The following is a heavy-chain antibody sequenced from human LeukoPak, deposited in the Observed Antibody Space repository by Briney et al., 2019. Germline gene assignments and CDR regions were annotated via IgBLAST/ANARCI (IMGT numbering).Heavy chain of an antibody. CDR2: ISSSGSTI. CDR1: GFTFSSYE. Sequence: GGSLRLSCAASGFTFSSYEMNRVRQAPGKGLEWVSYISSSGSTIYYADSVKGRFTISRDNAKNSLYLQMNSLRAEDTAVYYCARGPNYYDSSGYYYWGQGTLVTVSS. CDR3: ARGPNYYDSSGYYY. V-gene: IGHV3-48*03. J-gene: IGHJ4*02. D-gene: IGHD3-22*01.